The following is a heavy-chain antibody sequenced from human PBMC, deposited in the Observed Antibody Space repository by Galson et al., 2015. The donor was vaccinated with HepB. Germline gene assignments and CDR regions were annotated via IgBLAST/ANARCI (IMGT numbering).Heavy chain of an antibody. CDR3: ARDAPYTMLREVTTRGENWFDP. J-gene: IGHJ5*02. V-gene: IGHV3-30*04. D-gene: IGHD3-10*01. CDR1: RFTFSSYA. CDR2: ISYDGTNG. Sequence: SLRLSCAASRFTFSSYAMHWVRQAPGKGLEWVAFISYDGTNGYYAESVKGRFTISRDNSKSTMYLQMDRLRPEDTAVYYCARDAPYTMLREVTTRGENWFDPWGQGTLVTVSS.